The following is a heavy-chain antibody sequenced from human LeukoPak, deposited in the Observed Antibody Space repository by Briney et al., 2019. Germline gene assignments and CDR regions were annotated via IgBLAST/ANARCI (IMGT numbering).Heavy chain of an antibody. CDR1: GFTFSDYY. CDR2: ISGSGGST. J-gene: IGHJ4*02. D-gene: IGHD2-15*01. CDR3: AKDQMVVAAKLDY. V-gene: IGHV3-23*01. Sequence: PGGSLRLSCTASGFTFSDYYMSWVRQAPGKGLEWVSAISGSGGSTYYADSVKGRFTISRDNSKNTLYLQMNSLRAEDTAVYYCAKDQMVVAAKLDYWGQGTLVTVSS.